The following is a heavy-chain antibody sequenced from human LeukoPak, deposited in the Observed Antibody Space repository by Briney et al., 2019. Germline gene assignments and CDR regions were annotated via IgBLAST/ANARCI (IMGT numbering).Heavy chain of an antibody. CDR1: GFTFSSYA. J-gene: IGHJ4*02. D-gene: IGHD3-10*01. Sequence: GGSLRLSCAASGFTFSSYAMHWVRQAPGKGLEWVAVISYDGSNKYYADSVKGRFTISKDNSKNTLYLQMNSLRAEDTAVYYCAKEPGYYFDYWGQGTLVTVSS. V-gene: IGHV3-30-3*01. CDR2: ISYDGSNK. CDR3: AKEPGYYFDY.